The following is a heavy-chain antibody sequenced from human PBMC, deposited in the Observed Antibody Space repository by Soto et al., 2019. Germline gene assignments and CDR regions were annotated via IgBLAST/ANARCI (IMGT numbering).Heavy chain of an antibody. CDR2: ISDGGSDT. Sequence: EVPLLESGGGLVQPGGSLRLSCAASEFTFSSYGMAWVRQAPGKGLEWVSAISDGGSDTYYADSVKGRFTISRDNSNNTLYLQMNSLRAEDTAVYYCAKEMGAAKPFDYWGQGTLVTVSS. J-gene: IGHJ4*02. V-gene: IGHV3-23*01. D-gene: IGHD1-26*01. CDR1: EFTFSSYG. CDR3: AKEMGAAKPFDY.